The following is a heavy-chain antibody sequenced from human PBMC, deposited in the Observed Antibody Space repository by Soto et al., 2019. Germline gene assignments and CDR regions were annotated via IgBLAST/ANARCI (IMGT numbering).Heavy chain of an antibody. CDR1: GGSISSFY. D-gene: IGHD2-15*01. CDR3: ARDRAGYCSGGKCYSHSFDV. Sequence: ASETLSLTCTVSGGSISSFYWSWIRQPPGEGLEWIGYVYHKRSTDYDPSLKSRATISLDTSKNQFSLRLSSVTAADTAVYFCARDRAGYCSGGKCYSHSFDVWGQGTMVTVSS. CDR2: VYHKRST. V-gene: IGHV4-59*01. J-gene: IGHJ3*01.